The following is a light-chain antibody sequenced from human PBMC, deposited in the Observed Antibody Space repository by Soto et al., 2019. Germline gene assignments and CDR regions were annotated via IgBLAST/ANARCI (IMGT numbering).Light chain of an antibody. CDR3: QQYGSSSYT. V-gene: IGKV3-20*01. CDR2: GAS. Sequence: EIVLTQSPGTLSLSPGERATLSCRASQIVSNIYLAWYQQKPGQAPRLLIYGASSRATGIADRFSGSGSGTDCTLTISRLEPEDFAVYYCQQYGSSSYTFGQGTKLEIK. CDR1: QIVSNIY. J-gene: IGKJ2*01.